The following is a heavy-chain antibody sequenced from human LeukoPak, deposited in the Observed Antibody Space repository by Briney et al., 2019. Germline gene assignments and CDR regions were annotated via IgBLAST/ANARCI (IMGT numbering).Heavy chain of an antibody. V-gene: IGHV3-7*01. CDR2: IKQEGSEK. D-gene: IGHD1-26*01. Sequence: PGGSLRLSCAASGFTFSSYWMSWVRQAPGKGPEWVANIKQEGSEKYYVDSVKGRFTISRDNAKNSLYLQMNSLRAEDTAVYYCASSNGDSSGSYYFDYWGQGTLVTVSS. CDR1: GFTFSSYW. J-gene: IGHJ4*02. CDR3: ASSNGDSSGSYYFDY.